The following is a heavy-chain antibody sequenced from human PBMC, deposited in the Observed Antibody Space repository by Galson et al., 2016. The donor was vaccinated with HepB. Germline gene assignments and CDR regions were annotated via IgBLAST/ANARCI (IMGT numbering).Heavy chain of an antibody. V-gene: IGHV3-33*01. CDR3: VQGNTAPAV. CDR1: GFTYSSYG. CDR2: IWCDGSNK. J-gene: IGHJ6*04. Sequence: SLRLSCAASGFTYSSYGMHWVRQAPGKGLEWVALIWCDGSNKYYADSMKGRFTISRDNSKNTLALQMNSLTADDSAIYYCVQGNTAPAVWGKGTTVTVSS. D-gene: IGHD1-1*01.